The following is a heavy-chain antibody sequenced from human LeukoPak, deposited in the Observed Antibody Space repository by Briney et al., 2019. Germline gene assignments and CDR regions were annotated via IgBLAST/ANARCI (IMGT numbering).Heavy chain of an antibody. D-gene: IGHD3-22*01. CDR3: ARDSSDNSGFPFDY. V-gene: IGHV1-2*02. J-gene: IGHJ4*02. CDR1: GYTFTGYN. CDR2: INPNSGGT. Sequence: ASVNVSCKASGYTFTGYNMHWVRQAPGQGLEWMGWINPNSGGTNYAQKFQGRVTITGDTSISTAYMELSSLSSDDTALYYCARDSSDNSGFPFDYWDQGTLVTVSS.